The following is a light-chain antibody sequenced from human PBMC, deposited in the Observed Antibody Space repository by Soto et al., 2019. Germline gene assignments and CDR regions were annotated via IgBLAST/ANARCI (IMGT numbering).Light chain of an antibody. V-gene: IGLV2-14*01. CDR1: SSDVGGYNY. Sequence: QSVLTQPASVSGSPGQSITISCTGTSSDVGGYNYVSWYQQHPGKAPKLMIYDVSNRPSGVSNRFSGSKSGNTASLTISGLQAEYEADYYCSSYTSSSTLMVFGGGTKVTVL. CDR2: DVS. J-gene: IGLJ2*01. CDR3: SSYTSSSTLMV.